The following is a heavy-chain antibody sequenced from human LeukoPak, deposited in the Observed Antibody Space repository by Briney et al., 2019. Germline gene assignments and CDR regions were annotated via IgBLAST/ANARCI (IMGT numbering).Heavy chain of an antibody. Sequence: GGSLRLSCAASGFTFSSYAMSWVRQAPGKGLEWVSAISGGGGSTYYADSVKGRFTISRDNSKNTLYLQMNSLRAEDTAVYYCAATGYSSGWYGYWGQGTLVTVSS. J-gene: IGHJ4*02. CDR1: GFTFSSYA. CDR2: ISGGGGST. D-gene: IGHD6-19*01. V-gene: IGHV3-23*01. CDR3: AATGYSSGWYGY.